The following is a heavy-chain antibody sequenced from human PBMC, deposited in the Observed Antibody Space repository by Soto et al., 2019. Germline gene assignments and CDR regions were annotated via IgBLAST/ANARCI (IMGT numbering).Heavy chain of an antibody. V-gene: IGHV1-2*04. D-gene: IGHD3-10*01. CDR1: GYTFTGYY. Sequence: ASVKVSCKASGYTFTGYYMHWVRQAPGQGLEWMGWINPNSGGTNYAQKFQGWVTMTRDTSISTAYMELSRLRSDDTAVYYCARDPITMVRGVRTGGMDAWGQENTVTVSS. J-gene: IGHJ6*02. CDR3: ARDPITMVRGVRTGGMDA. CDR2: INPNSGGT.